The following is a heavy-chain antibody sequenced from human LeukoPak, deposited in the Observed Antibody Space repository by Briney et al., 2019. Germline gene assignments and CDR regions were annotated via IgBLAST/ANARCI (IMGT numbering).Heavy chain of an antibody. CDR2: IANDGRDK. D-gene: IGHD7-27*01. CDR3: AKDRKLGPADYYFDV. J-gene: IGHJ4*02. V-gene: IGHV3-30*18. Sequence: PGGSLRLSCAASGFTFSSYGMHWVRQAPGKGLEWVAVIANDGRDKKYADSVQGRFTISRDNSKNTLYLQMNSLRAEDTAVYYCAKDRKLGPADYYFDVWGQGTLVTVAS. CDR1: GFTFSSYG.